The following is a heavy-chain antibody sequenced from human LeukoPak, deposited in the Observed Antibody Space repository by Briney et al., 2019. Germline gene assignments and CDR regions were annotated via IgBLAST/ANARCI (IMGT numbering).Heavy chain of an antibody. J-gene: IGHJ4*02. CDR3: AKDLEGGTGVDY. V-gene: IGHV3-30*18. CDR1: GFTFSSYG. D-gene: IGHD1-14*01. CDR2: ISYDGSNK. Sequence: GGSLRLSCAASGFTFSSYGMHWVRQAPGKGLEWVAVISYDGSNKYYADSVKGRFTISRDNSKNTPYLQMNSLRAEDTAVYYCAKDLEGGTGVDYWGQGTLVTVSS.